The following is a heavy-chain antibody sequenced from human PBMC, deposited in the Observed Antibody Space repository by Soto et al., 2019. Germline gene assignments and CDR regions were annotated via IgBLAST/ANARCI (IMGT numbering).Heavy chain of an antibody. CDR2: INHSGST. CDR3: ASKGSQYYYYMDV. J-gene: IGHJ6*03. Sequence: SETLSLTCAVYGGSFSGYYWSWIRQPPGKGLEWIGEINHSGSTNYNPSLKSRVTISVDTSKNQFSLKLSSVTAADTAVYYCASKGSQYYYYMDVWGKGTTVTVSS. D-gene: IGHD3-10*01. CDR1: GGSFSGYY. V-gene: IGHV4-34*01.